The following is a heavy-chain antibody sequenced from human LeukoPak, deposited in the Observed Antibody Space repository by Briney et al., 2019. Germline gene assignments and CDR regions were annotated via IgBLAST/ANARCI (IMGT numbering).Heavy chain of an antibody. CDR1: GYTFTSYG. V-gene: IGHV1-18*01. CDR2: ISAYNGNT. CDR3: ARDQPYYYGSGTQAEYFQH. J-gene: IGHJ1*01. D-gene: IGHD3-10*01. Sequence: ASVKVSCKATGYTFTSYGISWVRHAPGQGLEWMGWISAYNGNTNNAQKLKGRVTMTTDTSTSAAYMELRSMRSDDTAVYYCARDQPYYYGSGTQAEYFQHWGQGTLVTVSS.